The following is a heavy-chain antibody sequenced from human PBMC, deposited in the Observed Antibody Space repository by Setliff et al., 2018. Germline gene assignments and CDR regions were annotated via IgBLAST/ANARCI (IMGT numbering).Heavy chain of an antibody. Sequence: SETLSLTCAVYGGSFSGYYWSWIRQPPGKGLEWIGEINHSGSTNYNPSLKSRVTISVDTSKNQFSLKLSSVTAADTAVYYCARGGMVRGVILRRNWFDPWGQVTLVTVSS. CDR1: GGSFSGYY. CDR2: INHSGST. D-gene: IGHD3-10*01. J-gene: IGHJ5*02. CDR3: ARGGMVRGVILRRNWFDP. V-gene: IGHV4-34*01.